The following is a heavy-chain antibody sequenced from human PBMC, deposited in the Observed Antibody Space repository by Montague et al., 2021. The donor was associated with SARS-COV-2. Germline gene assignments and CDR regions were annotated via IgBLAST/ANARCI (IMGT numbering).Heavy chain of an antibody. Sequence: SETLSLTCTVSGGSVSTYYWSWLRQPPGKGLEWIGSIHYSGSTYYNPSLKSRVTISVDTSKNQFSLKLSSVTAADTAVYYCARREDYYGSGNYPNWGQGTLVTVSS. V-gene: IGHV4-39*01. CDR3: ARREDYYGSGNYPN. CDR2: IHYSGST. D-gene: IGHD3-10*01. CDR1: GGSVSTYY. J-gene: IGHJ4*02.